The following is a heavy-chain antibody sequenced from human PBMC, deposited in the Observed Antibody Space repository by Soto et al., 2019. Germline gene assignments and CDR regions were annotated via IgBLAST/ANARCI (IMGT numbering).Heavy chain of an antibody. CDR1: GGSIRNVY. CDR3: ARAHAPTLPCDY. V-gene: IGHV4-59*01. CDR2: IFHSGNA. J-gene: IGHJ4*01. Sequence: PSETLSLTCTVSGGSIRNVYWSWIRQPPGKGLEWIGFIFHSGNAKYNPSLKSRVTISVDTSKNQFSLSLDSVTAADTAVYFCARAHAPTLPCDYWGQGTLVTVSS. D-gene: IGHD2-15*01.